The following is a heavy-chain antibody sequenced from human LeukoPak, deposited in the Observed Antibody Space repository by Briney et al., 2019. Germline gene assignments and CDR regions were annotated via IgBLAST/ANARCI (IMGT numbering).Heavy chain of an antibody. D-gene: IGHD2-15*01. Sequence: PGGSLRLSCAASAFTLSSYSMNWVRQPPGKGLEWIGSIYYSGSTYYNPSLKSRVTISVDTSKNQFSLKLSSVTAADTAVYYCATPEEGWYFDLWGRGTLVTVSS. CDR3: ATPEEGWYFDL. CDR1: AFTLSSYSMN. J-gene: IGHJ2*01. CDR2: IYYSGST. V-gene: IGHV4-59*05.